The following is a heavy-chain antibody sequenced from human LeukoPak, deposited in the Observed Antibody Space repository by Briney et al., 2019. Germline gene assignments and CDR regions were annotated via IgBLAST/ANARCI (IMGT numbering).Heavy chain of an antibody. CDR3: AKDDRWLQFCC. CDR1: GYTFTSYD. V-gene: IGHV1-8*03. Sequence: ASVKVSCKASGYTFTSYDINWVRQATGQGLEWMGWMNPNSGNTGYAQKFRGRVTITRNTSISTAYMELSSLRSEDTAVYYCAKDDRWLQFCCWGQGTLVTVSA. CDR2: MNPNSGNT. D-gene: IGHD5-24*01. J-gene: IGHJ4*02.